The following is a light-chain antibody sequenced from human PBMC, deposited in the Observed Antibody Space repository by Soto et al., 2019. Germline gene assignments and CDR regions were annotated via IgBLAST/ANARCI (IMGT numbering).Light chain of an antibody. J-gene: IGKJ4*01. V-gene: IGKV3-11*01. CDR2: DAS. Sequence: EIVVTQSPATLYLSPGERATLACRTSQSVSSYLDWYQQKPGQAPRLLISDASNRATGLPARFSGSGSGTGFTLTSSSLETEEFAVYCCQQRRNWPPLTFGGGNKVEIK. CDR1: QSVSSY. CDR3: QQRRNWPPLT.